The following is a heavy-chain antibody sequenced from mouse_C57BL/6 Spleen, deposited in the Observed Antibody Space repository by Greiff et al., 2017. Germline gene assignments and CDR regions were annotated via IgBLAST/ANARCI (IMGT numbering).Heavy chain of an antibody. V-gene: IGHV3-6*01. CDR1: GYSITSGYY. J-gene: IGHJ2*01. Sequence: EVQLQESGPGLVKPSQSLSLTCSVTGYSITSGYYWNWIRQFPGNKLEWMGYISYDGSNNYNPSLKNRISITRDTSKNQFFLKLNSVTTEDTAAYYCARAPRWDPYYFDYWGQGTTLTVSS. D-gene: IGHD4-1*01. CDR3: ARAPRWDPYYFDY. CDR2: ISYDGSN.